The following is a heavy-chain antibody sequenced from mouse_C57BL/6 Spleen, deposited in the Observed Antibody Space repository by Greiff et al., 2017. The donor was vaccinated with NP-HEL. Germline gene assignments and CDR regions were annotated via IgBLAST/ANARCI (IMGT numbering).Heavy chain of an antibody. CDR3: ARYDYEGWYFDV. CDR2: IYPGDGDT. V-gene: IGHV1-82*01. Sequence: VQGVESGPELVKPGASVKISCKASGYAFSSSWMNWVKQRPGKGLEWIGRIYPGDGDTNYNGKFKGKATLTADKSSSTAYMQLSSLTSEDSAVYFCARYDYEGWYFDVWGTGTTVTVSS. D-gene: IGHD2-4*01. J-gene: IGHJ1*03. CDR1: GYAFSSSW.